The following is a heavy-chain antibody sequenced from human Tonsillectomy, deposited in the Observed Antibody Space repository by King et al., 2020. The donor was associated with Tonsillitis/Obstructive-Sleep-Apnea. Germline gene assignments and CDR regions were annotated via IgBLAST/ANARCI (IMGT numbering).Heavy chain of an antibody. J-gene: IGHJ4*02. CDR3: ARGGKIVVVSWRPTPNYFDY. Sequence: VQLQQWGAGLLKPSETLSLTCAVYGGSFSGYYWSWIRQPPGKGLEWIGEINHSGSTNYNPSLKSRVTISVDTSKNQFSLKLSSVTAADTAVYYCARGGKIVVVSWRPTPNYFDYWGQGTLVTVSS. CDR2: INHSGST. V-gene: IGHV4-34*01. D-gene: IGHD3-22*01. CDR1: GGSFSGYY.